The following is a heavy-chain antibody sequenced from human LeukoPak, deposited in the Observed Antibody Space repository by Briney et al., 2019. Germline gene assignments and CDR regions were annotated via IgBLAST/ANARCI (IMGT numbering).Heavy chain of an antibody. CDR3: ARTDSSGSFDY. CDR1: GGSISSGGYS. D-gene: IGHD3-22*01. Sequence: SETLSLTCAVSGGSISSGGYSWSWIRQPPGKGLEWIGYIYHSGSTYYNPSLKSRVTISVDRSKNQFSLKLSSVTAADTAVYYCARTDSSGSFDYWGQGTLVTVPS. J-gene: IGHJ4*02. V-gene: IGHV4-30-2*01. CDR2: IYHSGST.